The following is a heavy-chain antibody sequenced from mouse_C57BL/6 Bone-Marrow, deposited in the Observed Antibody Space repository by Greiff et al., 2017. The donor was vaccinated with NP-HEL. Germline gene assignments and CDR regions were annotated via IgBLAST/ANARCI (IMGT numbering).Heavy chain of an antibody. CDR3: ARDWY. CDR2: IDPSDSYT. V-gene: IGHV1-69*01. J-gene: IGHJ2*01. Sequence: QVQLKQPGAELVMPGASVKLSCKASGYTFTSYWMHWVKQRPGQGLEWIGEIDPSDSYTNYNQKFKGKSTLTVDKSSSTAYMQLSSLTSEDSAVYYCARDWYWGQGTTLTVSS. CDR1: GYTFTSYW.